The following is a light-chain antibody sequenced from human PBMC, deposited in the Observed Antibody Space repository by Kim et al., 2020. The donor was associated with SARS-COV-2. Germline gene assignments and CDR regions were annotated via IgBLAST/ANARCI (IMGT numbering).Light chain of an antibody. CDR3: QQYNNWPQT. CDR2: AAY. J-gene: IGKJ1*01. CDR1: QSVSDN. V-gene: IGKV3-15*01. Sequence: VSPGEHVILSRRSGQSVSDNLASYQQRPGHSPRLLFCAAYTRATGIPARFSGRGSGTEFSLTIPSLQSECFAVYYCQQYNNWPQTFGQGTKVDI.